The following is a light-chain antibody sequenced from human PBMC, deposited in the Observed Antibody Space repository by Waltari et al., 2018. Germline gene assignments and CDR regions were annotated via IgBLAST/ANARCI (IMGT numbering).Light chain of an antibody. CDR3: HQYNHWPTFT. V-gene: IGKV3-15*01. CDR2: GAS. J-gene: IGKJ2*01. Sequence: EIVMTQSPATLSVSPGERATLSCRASRSISSDLAWYQQRPGQAPRLLIYGASTRATDISDRFSGSGSGTDFTLTISALQSEDLAVYYCHQYNHWPTFTFGQGTKLQIE. CDR1: RSISSD.